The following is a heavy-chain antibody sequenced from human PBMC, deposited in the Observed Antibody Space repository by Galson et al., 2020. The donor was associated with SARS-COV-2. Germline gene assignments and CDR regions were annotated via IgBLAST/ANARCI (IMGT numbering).Heavy chain of an antibody. CDR3: ARLRYYDVLTGYIVDV. CDR2: INPKSGGT. J-gene: IGHJ6*02. V-gene: IGHV1-2*02. Sequence: ASVTVSCKASGYTFNDYYIHWVRQAPGHGLAWMGWINPKSGGTNYAQKFEGRVTMTRATSITTAYMELSRLRADDTAVYYCARLRYYDVLTGYIVDVWVQGTMVTVSS. D-gene: IGHD3-9*01. CDR1: GYTFNDYY.